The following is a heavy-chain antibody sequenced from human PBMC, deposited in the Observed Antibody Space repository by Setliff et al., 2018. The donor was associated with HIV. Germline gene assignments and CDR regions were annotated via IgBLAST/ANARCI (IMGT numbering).Heavy chain of an antibody. J-gene: IGHJ4*02. CDR1: DQLISSGNY. CDR2: VYDSGNT. Sequence: SETLSLTCAIPDQLISSGNYWGWIRQPPGRGLEWIGSVYDSGNTYYKPALESRAAISLDTSMNQFSLKLGSVTAVDTAVYYCARGQLRYLANDYYFDYWGQGTLVTVSS. D-gene: IGHD3-9*01. V-gene: IGHV4-38-2*01. CDR3: ARGQLRYLANDYYFDY.